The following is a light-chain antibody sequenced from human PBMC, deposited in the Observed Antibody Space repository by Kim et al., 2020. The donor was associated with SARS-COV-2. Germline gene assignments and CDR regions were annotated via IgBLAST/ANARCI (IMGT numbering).Light chain of an antibody. CDR3: S. Sequence: QSALTQPASVSGSPGQSITISCTGTSSDVGSYNLVSWYQQHPGKAPKLMIYEGSKRPSGVSNRFSGSKSGNTASLTISGLQAEDEADYYCSFGTGT. CDR2: EGS. J-gene: IGLJ1*01. CDR1: SSDVGSYNL. V-gene: IGLV2-23*01.